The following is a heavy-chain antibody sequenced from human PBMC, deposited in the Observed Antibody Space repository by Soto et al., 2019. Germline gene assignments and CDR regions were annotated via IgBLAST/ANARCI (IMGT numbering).Heavy chain of an antibody. V-gene: IGHV4-61*01. J-gene: IGHJ4*02. D-gene: IGHD4-17*01. CDR1: GSSVSSGIYY. Sequence: SETLSLTCTVSGSSVSSGIYYWTWIRQPPGKGLEWIGYIYHSETTNYNASLRSRVTISVDTSKNQFSLRLTSVTAADTAVYYCARYHDYGDYGYFDSWGQGTQVTVSS. CDR2: IYHSETT. CDR3: ARYHDYGDYGYFDS.